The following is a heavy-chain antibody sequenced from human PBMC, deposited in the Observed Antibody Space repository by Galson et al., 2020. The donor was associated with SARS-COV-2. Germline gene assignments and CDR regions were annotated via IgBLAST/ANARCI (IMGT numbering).Heavy chain of an antibody. D-gene: IGHD2-15*01. CDR1: GYTFTSYY. CDR2: INPSGGST. CDR3: ARVGYCSGGSCYEPDY. J-gene: IGHJ4*02. Sequence: ASVKVSCKASGYTFTSYYMHWVRQAPGQGLEWMGIINPSGGSTSYAQKFQGRVTMTRDTSTSTVYMELSSLRSEDTAVYYCARVGYCSGGSCYEPDYWGQGTLVTVSS. V-gene: IGHV1-46*03.